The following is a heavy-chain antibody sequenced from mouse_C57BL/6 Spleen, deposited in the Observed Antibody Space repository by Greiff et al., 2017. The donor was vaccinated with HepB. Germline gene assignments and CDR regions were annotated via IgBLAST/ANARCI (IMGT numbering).Heavy chain of an antibody. J-gene: IGHJ1*03. D-gene: IGHD1-1*01. CDR3: ARDYYGSSYGYFDV. CDR2: ISNGGGST. Sequence: EVQLVESGGGLVQPGGSLKLSCAASGFTFSDYYMYWVRQTPEKRLEWVAYISNGGGSTYYPDTVKGRFTISRDNAKNTLYLQMSRLKSEDTAMYYCARDYYGSSYGYFDVWGTGTTVTVSS. V-gene: IGHV5-12*01. CDR1: GFTFSDYY.